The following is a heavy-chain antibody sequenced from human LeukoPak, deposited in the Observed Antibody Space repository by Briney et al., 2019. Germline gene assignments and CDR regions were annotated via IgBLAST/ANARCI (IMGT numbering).Heavy chain of an antibody. J-gene: IGHJ3*02. CDR2: ITSSGSTI. CDR1: GFTFSDYY. CDR3: ARDGTMVRGVIEWDDAFDI. Sequence: GGSLRLSCAASGFTFSDYYMSWIRQAPGKGLEWVSYITSSGSTIYYADSVKGRFTISRDNAKNSLYLQMNSLRAEDTAVYYCARDGTMVRGVIEWDDAFDIWGQGTMVTVSS. V-gene: IGHV3-11*04. D-gene: IGHD3-10*01.